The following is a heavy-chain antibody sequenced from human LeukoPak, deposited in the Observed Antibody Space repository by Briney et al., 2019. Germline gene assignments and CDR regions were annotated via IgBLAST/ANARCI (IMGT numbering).Heavy chain of an antibody. D-gene: IGHD5-18*01. V-gene: IGHV4-61*01. Sequence: SETLSLTCTVFGGSVSSGSYYWSWIRQPPGKGLEWIGYIYYSGSTHYNPSLKSRVTISVDTSKNQFSLKVRSVTAADTAVYYCARDQIQLHAFDIWGQGTLVTISS. CDR1: GGSVSSGSYY. CDR3: ARDQIQLHAFDI. J-gene: IGHJ3*02. CDR2: IYYSGST.